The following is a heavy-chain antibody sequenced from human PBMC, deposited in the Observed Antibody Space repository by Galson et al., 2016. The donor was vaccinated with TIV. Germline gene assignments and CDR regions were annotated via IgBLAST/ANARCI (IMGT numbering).Heavy chain of an antibody. D-gene: IGHD1-14*01. CDR1: GYSFGDYY. CDR3: ARDPEAEATTPYFFDS. V-gene: IGHV1-2*02. J-gene: IGHJ4*02. Sequence: SVKVSCKASGYSFGDYYMHWVRQAPGQGLEWMGWINPNSGVPKYAQRFQGRVTMTWDTSVSTAYLDLTRLRSDDTAMYYCARDPEAEATTPYFFDSWGRGTLVTVSS. CDR2: INPNSGVP.